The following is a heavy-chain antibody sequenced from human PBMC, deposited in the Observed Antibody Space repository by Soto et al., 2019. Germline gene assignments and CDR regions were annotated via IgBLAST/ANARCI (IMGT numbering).Heavy chain of an antibody. J-gene: IGHJ4*02. CDR3: ARDSGPYPRDYCSSTSCYGY. Sequence: GGSLRLSCAASGFTFSSYAMSWVRRAPGKGLEWVSAISGSGGGTYYADSVKGRFTISRDNSKNTLYLQMNSLRAEDTAVYYCARDSGPYPRDYCSSTSCYGYWGQGTLVTVSS. CDR1: GFTFSSYA. CDR2: ISGSGGGT. V-gene: IGHV3-23*01. D-gene: IGHD2-2*01.